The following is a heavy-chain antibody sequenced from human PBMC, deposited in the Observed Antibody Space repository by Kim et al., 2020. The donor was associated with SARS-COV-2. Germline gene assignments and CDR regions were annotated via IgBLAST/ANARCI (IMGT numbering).Heavy chain of an antibody. D-gene: IGHD5-12*01. CDR1: GFPFETYS. Sequence: GGSLRLSCAATGFPFETYSMNWVRQAPGKGLEWVATISSGSDDLYYADSVKGRFTISRENGRNSLYLQMNSLRAEDTALYYCTRDREDGYNEGFDHWGLG. J-gene: IGHJ4*02. CDR2: ISSGSDDL. V-gene: IGHV3-21*06. CDR3: TRDREDGYNEGFDH.